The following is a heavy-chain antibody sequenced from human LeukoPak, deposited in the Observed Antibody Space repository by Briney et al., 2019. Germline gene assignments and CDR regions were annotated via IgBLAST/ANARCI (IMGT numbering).Heavy chain of an antibody. CDR3: AKIPFIAAAGTGNWFDP. V-gene: IGHV3-30*02. CDR1: GFTFSSYG. Sequence: GGSLRLSCAASGFTFSSYGMHWVRQAPGKGLEWVAFIRYDGSNKYYADSVKGRFTISRDNSKNTLYLQMNSLRAEDTAVYYCAKIPFIAAAGTGNWFDPWGQGTLVTVSS. J-gene: IGHJ5*02. CDR2: IRYDGSNK. D-gene: IGHD6-13*01.